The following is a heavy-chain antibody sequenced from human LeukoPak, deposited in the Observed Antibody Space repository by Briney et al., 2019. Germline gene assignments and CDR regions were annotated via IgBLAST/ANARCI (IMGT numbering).Heavy chain of an antibody. CDR1: GFTFSSYA. V-gene: IGHV3-23*01. CDR3: ARVGYSSGWSVYYFDY. J-gene: IGHJ4*02. CDR2: ISGSGGST. D-gene: IGHD6-19*01. Sequence: GGSLRLSCAASGFTFSSYAMSWVRQAPGKGLEWVSAISGSGGSTYYADSVKGRFTISRDNSKNTLYLQMNSLRAEDTAVYYCARVGYSSGWSVYYFDYWGQGTLVTVSS.